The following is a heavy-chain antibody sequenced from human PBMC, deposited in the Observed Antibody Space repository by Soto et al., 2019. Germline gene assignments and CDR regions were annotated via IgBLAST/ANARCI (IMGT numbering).Heavy chain of an antibody. CDR3: ARINMWELPVLDAFDI. CDR1: GFTFSSYS. Sequence: PGGSLRLSCAASGFTFSSYSMNWVRQAPGKGLEWVSYISSSSSTIYYADSVKGRFTISRDNAKNSLYLQMNSLRDEDTAVYYCARINMWELPVLDAFDIWGQGTMVTVSS. J-gene: IGHJ3*02. D-gene: IGHD1-26*01. V-gene: IGHV3-48*02. CDR2: ISSSSSTI.